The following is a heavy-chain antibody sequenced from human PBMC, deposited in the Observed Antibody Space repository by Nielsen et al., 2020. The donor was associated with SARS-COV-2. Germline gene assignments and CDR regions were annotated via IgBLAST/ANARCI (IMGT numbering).Heavy chain of an antibody. CDR2: IGTAGDT. V-gene: IGHV3-13*01. Sequence: GGSLRLSCAASGFTFSSYDMHWVRQATGKGLEWVSAIGTAGDTYYPGSVKGRFTISRENAKNSLYLQMNSLRAEDTALYHCARGSSGWVGYYYGMDVWGQGTTVTVSS. CDR3: ARGSSGWVGYYYGMDV. D-gene: IGHD6-19*01. CDR1: GFTFSSYD. J-gene: IGHJ6*02.